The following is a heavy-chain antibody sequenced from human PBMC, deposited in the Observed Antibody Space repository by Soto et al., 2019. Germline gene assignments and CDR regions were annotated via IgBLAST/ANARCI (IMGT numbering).Heavy chain of an antibody. CDR3: ARDVLVTMVRGVIRGPSMDV. CDR2: INHSGST. V-gene: IGHV4-34*01. Sequence: SETLSLTCAVYGGSFSGYYWSWIRQPPGKGLEWIGEINHSGSTNYNPSLKSRVTISVDTSKNQFSLKLSSVTAADTAVYYCARDVLVTMVRGVIRGPSMDVWGKGTTVTVSS. D-gene: IGHD3-10*01. CDR1: GGSFSGYY. J-gene: IGHJ6*03.